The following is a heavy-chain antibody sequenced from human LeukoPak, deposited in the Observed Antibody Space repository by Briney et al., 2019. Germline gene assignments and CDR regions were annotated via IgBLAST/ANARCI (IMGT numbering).Heavy chain of an antibody. CDR1: GGSISGYY. CDR2: IYYSGST. D-gene: IGHD2-2*01. J-gene: IGHJ5*02. CDR3: ARDQVGSAEIYRWFDP. Sequence: SETLSLTCSVSGGSISGYYWSWIRQPPGKGLEWIGYIYYSGSTNYNPSLKSRVTISVDTSKNQFSLKLNSVTAADTAVYFCARDQVGSAEIYRWFDPWGQGTLVTVSS. V-gene: IGHV4-59*01.